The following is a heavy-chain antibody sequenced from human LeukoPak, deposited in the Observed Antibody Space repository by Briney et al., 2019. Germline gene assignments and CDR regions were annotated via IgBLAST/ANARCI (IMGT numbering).Heavy chain of an antibody. CDR2: IYYSGST. V-gene: IGHV4-39*07. D-gene: IGHD6-13*01. Sequence: ASETLSLTCTVSGGSISSSSYYWGWIRQPPGKGLEWIGSIYYSGSTYYNPSLKSRVTISVDTSKNQFSPKLSSVTAADTAVYYCARAGYSSSWYWFDPWGQGTLVTVSS. CDR3: ARAGYSSSWYWFDP. J-gene: IGHJ5*02. CDR1: GGSISSSSYY.